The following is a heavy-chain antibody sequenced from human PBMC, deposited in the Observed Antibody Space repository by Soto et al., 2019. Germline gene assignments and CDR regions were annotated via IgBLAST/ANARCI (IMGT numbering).Heavy chain of an antibody. V-gene: IGHV4-30-4*01. Sequence: SETLSLTCTVSGGSISSGDYYWSWIRQPPGKGLEWIGYIYYSGSTYYNPSLKSRVTISVDTSKNQFSLKLSSVTAADTAVYYCARADYYYYGMDVWGQGTTVTV. CDR2: IYYSGST. CDR3: ARADYYYYGMDV. CDR1: GGSISSGDYY. J-gene: IGHJ6*02.